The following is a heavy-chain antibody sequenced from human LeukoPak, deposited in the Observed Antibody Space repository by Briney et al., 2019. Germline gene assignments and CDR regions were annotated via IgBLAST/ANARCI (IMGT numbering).Heavy chain of an antibody. CDR3: ARDGTGGRGYFDY. D-gene: IGHD1-14*01. V-gene: IGHV4-59*01. CDR2: IYYSGST. CDR1: GGSISSYY. Sequence: SETLSLPCTVSGGSISSYYWSWIRQPPGKGLEWIGYIYYSGSTNYNPSLKSRVTISVDTSKNQFSLKLCSVTAADTAVYYCARDGTGGRGYFDYWGQGTLVTVSS. J-gene: IGHJ4*02.